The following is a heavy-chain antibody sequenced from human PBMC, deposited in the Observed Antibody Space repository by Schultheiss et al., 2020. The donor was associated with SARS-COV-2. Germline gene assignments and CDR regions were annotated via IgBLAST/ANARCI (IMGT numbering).Heavy chain of an antibody. V-gene: IGHV3-21*04. CDR1: GFTFSSYS. CDR3: ARERGYYGSDYGMDV. Sequence: GGSLRLSCAASGFTFSSYSMNWVRQAPGKGLEWVSSISSSSSYIYYADSVKGRFTISRDNAKNSLYLQMNSLRAEDTAVYYCARERGYYGSDYGMDVWGQGTTVTVSS. J-gene: IGHJ6*02. D-gene: IGHD3-10*01. CDR2: ISSSSSYI.